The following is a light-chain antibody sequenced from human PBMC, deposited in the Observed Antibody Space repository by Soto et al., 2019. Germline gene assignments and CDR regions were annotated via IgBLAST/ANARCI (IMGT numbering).Light chain of an antibody. V-gene: IGLV2-14*03. CDR2: DVR. CDR3: TSHTTTSPPVL. J-gene: IGLJ2*01. Sequence: QSALTQPASVSGSPGQSITISCTGTSSDVGAFNFVSWYQQHPGKAPKLMIYDVRHRPSGVSARFSGSKSGNTASLTIYGLQAEDEADDYCTSHTTTSPPVLFGGGTKLTVL. CDR1: SSDVGAFNF.